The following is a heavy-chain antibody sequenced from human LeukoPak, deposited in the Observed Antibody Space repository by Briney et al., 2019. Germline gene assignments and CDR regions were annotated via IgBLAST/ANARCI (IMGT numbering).Heavy chain of an antibody. CDR2: ISGSGGST. CDR3: AKRGVVIRGILVIGYHQEAYHYDF. CDR1: GFTFSSYA. J-gene: IGHJ4*02. V-gene: IGHV3-23*01. D-gene: IGHD3-10*01. Sequence: PGGSLRLSCAASGFTFSSYAMSWVRQAPGKGLEWVSAISGSGGSTYYADSVKGRFTISRDNPKNTLYLQMNSLRAEDTAVYFCAKRGVVIRGILVIGYHQEAYHYDFWGQGVLVTVSS.